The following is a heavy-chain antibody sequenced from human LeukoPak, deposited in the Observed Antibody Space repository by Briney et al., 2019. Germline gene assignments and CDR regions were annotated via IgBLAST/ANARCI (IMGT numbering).Heavy chain of an antibody. CDR2: INHSGST. V-gene: IGHV4-34*01. CDR3: ANIDV. CDR1: GVSFSGYS. Sequence: PSETLSLTCAVYGVSFSGYSYSWSWIRQPPGKGLEWIGEINHSGSTHYNPSLKSRVTISVDTSKSRFSLMLSSVTAADTAVYYCANIDVWGQGTAVTVSS. J-gene: IGHJ6*02.